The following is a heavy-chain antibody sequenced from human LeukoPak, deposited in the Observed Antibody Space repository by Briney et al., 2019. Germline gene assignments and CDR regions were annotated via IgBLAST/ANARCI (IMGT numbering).Heavy chain of an antibody. D-gene: IGHD1-26*01. V-gene: IGHV3-30*03. J-gene: IGHJ4*02. CDR1: GFTFSTHG. Sequence: GGSLRLSCAASGFTFSTHGMHWVRLAPGRGLEWVALLSYDGSNKYYADSVKGRFTISRDNSKNTLDLQMNSLRAEDTAVYYCAAKGSGYTGIYVFAHWGQGTLVTVSS. CDR2: LSYDGSNK. CDR3: AAKGSGYTGIYVFAH.